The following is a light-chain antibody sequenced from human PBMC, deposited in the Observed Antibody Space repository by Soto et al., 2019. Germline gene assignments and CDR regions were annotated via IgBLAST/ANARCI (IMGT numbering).Light chain of an antibody. CDR1: QSITSNY. CDR2: GAS. Sequence: EIVLTQSPGTLSLSPGERATLSCRARQSITSNYLAWYQHKPGQAPRLLIYGASSRATGIPDRFSGSGSGTDFTLTISRLEPEDFAVYYCQQFDSSAITFGQGTRLEIK. J-gene: IGKJ5*01. V-gene: IGKV3-20*01. CDR3: QQFDSSAIT.